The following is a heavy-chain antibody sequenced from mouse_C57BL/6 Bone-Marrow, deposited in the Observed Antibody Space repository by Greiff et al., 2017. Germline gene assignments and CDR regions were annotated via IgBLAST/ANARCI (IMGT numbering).Heavy chain of an antibody. CDR1: GYTFTSYW. Sequence: QVQLQQPGAELVRPGSSVKLSCKASGYTFTSYWMDWVKQRPGQGLEWIGNIYPSDSETHYNQKFKDKATLTVDKSSSTAYMQLSSLTSEDSAVYYCARRVAGAMDYWGQGTSVTVSS. J-gene: IGHJ4*01. CDR2: IYPSDSET. CDR3: ARRVAGAMDY. V-gene: IGHV1-61*01. D-gene: IGHD1-1*02.